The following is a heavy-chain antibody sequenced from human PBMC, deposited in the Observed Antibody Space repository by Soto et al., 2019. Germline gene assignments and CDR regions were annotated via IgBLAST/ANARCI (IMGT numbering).Heavy chain of an antibody. CDR1: GGSFSGYY. J-gene: IGHJ5*02. D-gene: IGHD2-2*01. CDR2: INHSGST. V-gene: IGHV4-34*01. Sequence: SETLSLTCAVYGGSFSGYYWSWIRQPPGKGLEWIGEINHSGSTNYNPSLKSRVTISVDTSKNQFSLKLSSVTAADTAVYYCARRLCSSTSCRTRPNWFDPWGQGTLVTVSS. CDR3: ARRLCSSTSCRTRPNWFDP.